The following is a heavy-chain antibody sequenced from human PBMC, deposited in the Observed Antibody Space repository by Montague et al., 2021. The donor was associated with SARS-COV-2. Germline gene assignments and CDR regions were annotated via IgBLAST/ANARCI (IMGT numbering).Heavy chain of an antibody. CDR1: GFILSSYE. CDR3: ARAGEDYYYDSSGFLY. CDR2: ISNSGDTK. J-gene: IGHJ4*02. Sequence: SLSLSFAASGFILSSYEMNWVRQAPGKGLEWVSYISNSGDTKYYADSVKGGFTISRDNAKNSLYLQMSSLRAEDTAVYYYARAGEDYYYDSSGFLYWGQGILVTVSS. D-gene: IGHD3-22*01. V-gene: IGHV3-48*03.